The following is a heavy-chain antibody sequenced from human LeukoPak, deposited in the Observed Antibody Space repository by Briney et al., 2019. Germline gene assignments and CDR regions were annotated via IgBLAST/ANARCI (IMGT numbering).Heavy chain of an antibody. Sequence: SETLSLTCTVSGGSISSGGYYWSWIRQHPGKGLEWIGYIYYSGSTYYNPSLKSRVTISVDTSKNQFSLKLSSVTAADTAVYYCARGVYYYYYGRDVWGQGTTVTVSS. CDR1: GGSISSGGYY. CDR3: ARGVYYYYYGRDV. V-gene: IGHV4-31*03. J-gene: IGHJ6*02. CDR2: IYYSGST.